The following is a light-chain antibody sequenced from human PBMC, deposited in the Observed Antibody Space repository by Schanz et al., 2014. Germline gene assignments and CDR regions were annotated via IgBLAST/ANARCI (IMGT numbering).Light chain of an antibody. J-gene: IGLJ3*02. CDR2: HNN. V-gene: IGLV1-44*01. CDR1: NSNIGSNA. Sequence: QSVLTQPPSASGTPGQRVTISCSGSNSNIGSNAVSWYQQLPGTAPKLLIEHNNQRPSGVPDRFSGSKSGTSASLATSGLQSEDEADYYCCSYSGRYTFELFGGGTKLTVL. CDR3: CSYSGRYTFEL.